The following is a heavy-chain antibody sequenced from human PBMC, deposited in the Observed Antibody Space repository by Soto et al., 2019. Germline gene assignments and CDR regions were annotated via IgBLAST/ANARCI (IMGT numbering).Heavy chain of an antibody. CDR3: AKGRTYNGIQYPYDY. V-gene: IGHV3-30*18. Sequence: HPGGSLRLFCAASGFTFSSYGMHWVRQAPGKGLEGVAVISYDGINEYYADSVKGQFTISRDNSKNTLYLQMNSLRAKDTAVYYCAKGRTYNGIQYPYDYWGQGTLVTVS. J-gene: IGHJ4*02. CDR1: GFTFSSYG. D-gene: IGHD1-26*01. CDR2: ISYDGINE.